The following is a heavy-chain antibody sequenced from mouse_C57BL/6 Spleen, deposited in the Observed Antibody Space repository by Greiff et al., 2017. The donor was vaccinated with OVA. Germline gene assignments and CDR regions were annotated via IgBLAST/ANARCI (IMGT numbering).Heavy chain of an antibody. CDR2: IYPGSGST. V-gene: IGHV1-55*01. CDR1: GYTFTSYW. Sequence: QVQLQQPGAELVKPGASVKMSCKASGYTFTSYWITWVKQRPGQGLEWIGDIYPGSGSTNYNEKFKSKATLTVDTSSSTAYMQLSSLTSEDSAVYYGARRGDSNPAWFAYWGQGTLVTVSA. CDR3: ARRGDSNPAWFAY. D-gene: IGHD2-5*01. J-gene: IGHJ3*01.